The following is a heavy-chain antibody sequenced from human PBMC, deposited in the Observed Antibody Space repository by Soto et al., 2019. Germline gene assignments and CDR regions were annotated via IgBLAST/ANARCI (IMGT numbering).Heavy chain of an antibody. CDR3: ARGEGANNAFDI. Sequence: VLLVQSGAEVKQPGSSVKVSCKASGGTISTYAITWVRQAPGQGLEWVGGIIPIFRTPNYAQNLQGRVTITADESTSTAYMELSNLRSEETAVYYCARGEGANNAFDIWGQGTVVTVSS. J-gene: IGHJ3*02. V-gene: IGHV1-69*12. CDR2: IIPIFRTP. CDR1: GGTISTYA. D-gene: IGHD1-20*01.